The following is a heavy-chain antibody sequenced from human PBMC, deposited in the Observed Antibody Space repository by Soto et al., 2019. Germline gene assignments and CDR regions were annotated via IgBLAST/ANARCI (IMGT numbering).Heavy chain of an antibody. CDR1: GYTFTSYY. CDR3: ARCPGVVPALDV. Sequence: QVQLVQSGAEVKKPGASVKVSCKASGYTFTSYYMHWVRQAPGQGLEWMGIINPSGGSRSYAQKFQGRVTMTRDTSTSTVSMELSSLSSEDTAVYYCARCPGVVPALDVWGQGTTVTVSS. V-gene: IGHV1-46*01. J-gene: IGHJ6*02. CDR2: INPSGGSR. D-gene: IGHD2-2*01.